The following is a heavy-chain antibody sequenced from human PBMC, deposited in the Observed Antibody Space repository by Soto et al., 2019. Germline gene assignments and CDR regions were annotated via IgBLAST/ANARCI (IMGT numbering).Heavy chain of an antibody. V-gene: IGHV3-74*01. CDR1: VFTFNIYW. CDR2: IDNDGSAT. J-gene: IGHJ4*02. CDR3: ARDNWNSY. D-gene: IGHD1-1*01. Sequence: CCVASVFTFNIYWIQWVRQAPGKGLEWVSRIDNDGSATAYADSVKGRFTISRDNAKNTLFLQMNTLRVDDTAVYYCARDNWNSYWGQGTLVTVSS.